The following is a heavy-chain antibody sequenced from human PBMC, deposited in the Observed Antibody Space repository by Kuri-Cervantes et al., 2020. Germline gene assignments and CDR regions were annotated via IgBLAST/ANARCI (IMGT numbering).Heavy chain of an antibody. CDR1: GFTFSSYD. CDR2: IGTAGDT. CDR3: ARAHTSSRYYDFWSGYYYSMDV. V-gene: IGHV3-13*01. D-gene: IGHD3-3*01. J-gene: IGHJ6*02. Sequence: GESLKISCAASGFTFSSYDMHWVRQATGKGLEWVSAIGTAGDTYYPGSVKGRFTISRENAKNSLYLQMNSLRAGDTAVYYCARAHTSSRYYDFWSGYYYSMDVWGQGTTVTVSS.